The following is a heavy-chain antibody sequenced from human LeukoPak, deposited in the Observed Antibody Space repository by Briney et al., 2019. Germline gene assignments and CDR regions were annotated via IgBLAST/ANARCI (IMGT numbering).Heavy chain of an antibody. Sequence: GGSLRLSCAASGFTFSSYSMHWVRQAPGKGLEWVAVIWYGGSNKYYADSVKGRFTISRDNSKNTLYLQMNSLRAEDTAVYYCAKGGGYDYHFDYWGQGTLVTVSS. D-gene: IGHD5-12*01. CDR3: AKGGGYDYHFDY. CDR2: IWYGGSNK. CDR1: GFTFSSYS. J-gene: IGHJ4*02. V-gene: IGHV3-30*02.